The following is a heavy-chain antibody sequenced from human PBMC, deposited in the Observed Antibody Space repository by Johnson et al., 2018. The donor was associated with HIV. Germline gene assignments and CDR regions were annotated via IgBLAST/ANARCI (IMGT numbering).Heavy chain of an antibody. CDR3: ASSTVMMTDDAFDI. D-gene: IGHD4-11*01. J-gene: IGHJ3*02. V-gene: IGHV3-7*05. CDR1: GFTFSSYW. CDR2: IKQDGSEK. Sequence: VQLVESGGGLVQPGGSLRLSCAASGFTFSSYWMSWVRQAPGKGLEWVANIKQDGSEKYYVDSVKGRFTISRDNAKNSLYLKMNSLRAEDTAVYYCASSTVMMTDDAFDIWGQGTMVTVSS.